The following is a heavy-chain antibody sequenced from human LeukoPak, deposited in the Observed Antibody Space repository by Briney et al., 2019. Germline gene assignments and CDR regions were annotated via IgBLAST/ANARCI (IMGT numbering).Heavy chain of an antibody. CDR1: GFTFSSYD. CDR2: IRSDGSPT. D-gene: IGHD5-24*01. V-gene: IGHV3-48*03. Sequence: GGSLRLSCAASGFTFSSYDMNWLRQAPGKGLEWFSYIRSDGSPTYYADSVKGRFSISRDNAKNSLFLQMNSLRAEDTAVYYCARGREGGFDIWGQGTVVTVSS. CDR3: ARGREGGFDI. J-gene: IGHJ3*02.